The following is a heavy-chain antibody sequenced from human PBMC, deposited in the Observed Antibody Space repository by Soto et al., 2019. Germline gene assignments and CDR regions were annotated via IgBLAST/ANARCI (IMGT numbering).Heavy chain of an antibody. D-gene: IGHD4-4*01. Sequence: GXSVKVSSKACGYSFASYYLRLLQHYPGQGLEWMGWINPFDGSRMFAQSFQGRVTFTRDTSTSTVYMELSGLRSDDTAVYYCARGQRMTTINHFDSWGRGTLVTVSS. CDR2: INPFDGSR. CDR3: ARGQRMTTINHFDS. J-gene: IGHJ4*02. V-gene: IGHV1-46*01. CDR1: GYSFASYY.